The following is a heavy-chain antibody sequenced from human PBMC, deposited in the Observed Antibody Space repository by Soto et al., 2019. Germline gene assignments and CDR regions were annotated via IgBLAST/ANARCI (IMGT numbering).Heavy chain of an antibody. D-gene: IGHD2-8*01. V-gene: IGHV5-51*01. J-gene: IGHJ4*02. CDR1: GYTFTSHW. CDR2: IYPGDSNT. CDR3: ARQTNSYFDY. Sequence: GESLKISCQASGYTFTSHWIAWVRQMPGKGLEWMGIIYPGDSNTRYSPSFQGQVTISADKSTSTAYLQWSSLKASDTAMYYCARQTNSYFDYWGQGSLVTVSS.